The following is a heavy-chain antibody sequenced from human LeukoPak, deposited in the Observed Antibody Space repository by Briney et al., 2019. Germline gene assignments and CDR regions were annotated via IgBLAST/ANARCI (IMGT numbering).Heavy chain of an antibody. CDR3: ARGPYCSSTSCYSPYYSYYMDV. V-gene: IGHV5-51*01. J-gene: IGHJ6*03. D-gene: IGHD2-2*01. CDR1: GYSFTNYW. Sequence: GESLKISCKGSGYSFTNYWIGWVRQLPGKGLEWMGIIYSGDSNTRYSPSFQGQVTISADKAITTAYLQWSSLKASDTAMYYCARGPYCSSTSCYSPYYSYYMDVWGKGTTVTVS. CDR2: IYSGDSNT.